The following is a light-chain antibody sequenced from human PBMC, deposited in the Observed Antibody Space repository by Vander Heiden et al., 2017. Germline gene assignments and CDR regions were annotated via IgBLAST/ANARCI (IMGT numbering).Light chain of an antibody. V-gene: IGLV1-51*01. CDR1: SSNIGSTY. Sequence: QSVLTQPPSVSAAPGQTVTISCSGRSSNIGSTYVSWYQQLPGTAPKLLIYDNNKRPSGIPDRFSGSKSGTSATLGITGVQTGDEADYYCGTWDTSLSVVVFGGGTKLTVL. J-gene: IGLJ2*01. CDR2: DNN. CDR3: GTWDTSLSVVV.